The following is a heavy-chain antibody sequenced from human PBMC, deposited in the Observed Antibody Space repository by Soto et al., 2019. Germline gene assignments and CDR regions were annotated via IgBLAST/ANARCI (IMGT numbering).Heavy chain of an antibody. J-gene: IGHJ5*02. Sequence: QVQLVQSGAEVKKPGSSVKVSCKASGGTFSSYAISWVRQAPGQGLEWMGGIIPIFGTANYEQKFQGRVTISADKSTSTGYMELSSLRSEDTAVYYCARDWCIEETRYYDSSGWTYNWFDPWGQGTLVTVSS. CDR1: GGTFSSYA. CDR2: IIPIFGTA. D-gene: IGHD3-22*01. V-gene: IGHV1-69*06. CDR3: ARDWCIEETRYYDSSGWTYNWFDP.